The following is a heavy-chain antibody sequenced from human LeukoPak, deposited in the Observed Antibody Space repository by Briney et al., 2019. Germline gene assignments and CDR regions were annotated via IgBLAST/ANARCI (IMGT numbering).Heavy chain of an antibody. J-gene: IGHJ4*02. D-gene: IGHD5-18*01. CDR1: GYSFNNYW. Sequence: GESLKISCKGSGYSFNNYWIGWVRQMPGKGLEWMGIIYPGDSDTRYSPSFQGQVTISADKSLSTAYLQWNSLKASDTAMYYCARLDTAMVRFGKFDYWGQGTLVTVSS. V-gene: IGHV5-51*01. CDR2: IYPGDSDT. CDR3: ARLDTAMVRFGKFDY.